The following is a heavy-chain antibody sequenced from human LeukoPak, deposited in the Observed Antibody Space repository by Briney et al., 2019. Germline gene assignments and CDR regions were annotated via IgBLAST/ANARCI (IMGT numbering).Heavy chain of an antibody. CDR1: GYTFTGYY. CDR2: INPNSGGT. Sequence: ASVKVSCKASGYTFTGYYMHWVRQAPGQGLEWMGWINPNSGGTNYAQKFQGRVTMTRDTSISTAYMELRSLRSDDTAVYYCARSYRGYSGYDEADYWGQGTLVTVSS. CDR3: ARSYRGYSGYDEADY. V-gene: IGHV1-2*02. D-gene: IGHD5-12*01. J-gene: IGHJ4*02.